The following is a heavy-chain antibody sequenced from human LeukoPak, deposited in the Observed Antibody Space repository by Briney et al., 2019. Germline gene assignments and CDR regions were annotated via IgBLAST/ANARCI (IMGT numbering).Heavy chain of an antibody. V-gene: IGHV1-46*01. J-gene: IGHJ4*02. Sequence: ASVKVSCKASGYTFTSYYMHWVRQAPGQGLEWMGLINPTGGSTGYAQKFQGRVTMTRDTSISTAYMELSRLRSDDTAVYYCARDLDTAMVKVGYWGQGTLVTVSS. CDR1: GYTFTSYY. CDR2: INPTGGST. CDR3: ARDLDTAMVKVGY. D-gene: IGHD5-18*01.